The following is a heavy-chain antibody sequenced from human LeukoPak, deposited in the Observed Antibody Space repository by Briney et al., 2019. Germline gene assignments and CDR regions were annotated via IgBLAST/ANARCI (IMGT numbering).Heavy chain of an antibody. V-gene: IGHV4-59*01. CDR1: GGSISSYY. Sequence: SETLSLTCTVSGGSISSYYWSWIRQPPGKGLEWIGYIYYSGSTNYNPSLKSRGTISVDTSNNQFSLKLTSVTAADTAVYYCAKSGGATRGSFDYWGQGTLVTVSS. J-gene: IGHJ4*02. CDR2: IYYSGST. D-gene: IGHD1-26*01. CDR3: AKSGGATRGSFDY.